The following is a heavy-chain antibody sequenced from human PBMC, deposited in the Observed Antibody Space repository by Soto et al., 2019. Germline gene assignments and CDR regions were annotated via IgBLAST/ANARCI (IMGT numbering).Heavy chain of an antibody. Sequence: PGGSLRLSCVGSRYTFSSYGMHWVRQAPGKGLQWVASIRSDGTTKYNGDSVKGRFTISRDNSKNTLYLQMNSLRVEDTAEYYFARDWGSGINYYGMEVGGQGTTVTVSS. CDR3: ARDWGSGINYYGMEV. CDR2: IRSDGTTK. V-gene: IGHV3-33*01. D-gene: IGHD3-16*01. J-gene: IGHJ6*02. CDR1: RYTFSSYG.